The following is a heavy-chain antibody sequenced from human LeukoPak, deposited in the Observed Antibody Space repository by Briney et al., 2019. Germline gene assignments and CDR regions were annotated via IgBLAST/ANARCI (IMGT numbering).Heavy chain of an antibody. D-gene: IGHD2/OR15-2a*01. CDR3: ARGKTSQNIVTRKTYNWFDP. V-gene: IGHV3-21*01. CDR1: GFTFSSYN. Sequence: GGSLRLSCAASGFTFSSYNMNWVRQAPGKGLEGVASISSTSNYIYYADSVKGRFTTSRDNAKNSLYLQMKSLRAEDTAVYYCARGKTSQNIVTRKTYNWFDPWGQGTLVTVSS. J-gene: IGHJ5*02. CDR2: ISSTSNYI.